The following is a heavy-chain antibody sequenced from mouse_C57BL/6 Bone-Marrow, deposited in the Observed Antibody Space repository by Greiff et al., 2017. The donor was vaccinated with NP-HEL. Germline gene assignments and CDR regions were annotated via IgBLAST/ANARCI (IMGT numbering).Heavy chain of an antibody. J-gene: IGHJ4*01. Sequence: QVQLQQPGAELVRPGSSVKLSCKASGYTFTSYWMDWVKQRPGQGLEWIGNIYPSDSETHYNQKFKDKATLTVDKSSSTAYMQLSSLTSEDSAVYYCARSGGKGAMDYWGQGTSVTVSS. V-gene: IGHV1-61*01. D-gene: IGHD2-1*01. CDR3: ARSGGKGAMDY. CDR1: GYTFTSYW. CDR2: IYPSDSET.